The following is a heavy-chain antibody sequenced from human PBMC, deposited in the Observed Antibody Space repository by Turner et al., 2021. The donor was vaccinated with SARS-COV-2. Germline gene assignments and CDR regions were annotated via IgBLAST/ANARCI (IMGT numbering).Heavy chain of an antibody. Sequence: EVQLVESGGGLVLPGGSLRLSCADSGFTFSSYERNWVRQAPGKGLEWVSYISRSGSTIYYADSVKGRFTISRDNAKNSLYLQMNSLRAEDTAVYYCARGTVAAAGIAFDYWGQGTLVTVSS. D-gene: IGHD6-13*01. CDR1: GFTFSSYE. CDR2: ISRSGSTI. V-gene: IGHV3-48*03. J-gene: IGHJ4*02. CDR3: ARGTVAAAGIAFDY.